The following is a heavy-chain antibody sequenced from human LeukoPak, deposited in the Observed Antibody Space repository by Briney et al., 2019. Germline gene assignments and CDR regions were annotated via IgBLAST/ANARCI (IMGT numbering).Heavy chain of an antibody. V-gene: IGHV4-34*01. D-gene: IGHD6-13*01. Sequence: SETLSLTCAVYGGSFSGYYWSWIRQPPGKGLEWIGEINHSGSTNYNPSLKSRVTISVDTSKNQFSLKLSSVTAADTAVYYCARQAIAAAVGFDPWGQGTLVTVSS. CDR2: INHSGST. J-gene: IGHJ5*02. CDR1: GGSFSGYY. CDR3: ARQAIAAAVGFDP.